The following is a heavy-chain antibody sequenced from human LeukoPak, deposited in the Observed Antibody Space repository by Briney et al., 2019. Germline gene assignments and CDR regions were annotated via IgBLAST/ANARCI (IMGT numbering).Heavy chain of an antibody. CDR1: GFTVSSNY. J-gene: IGHJ4*02. D-gene: IGHD3-22*01. CDR2: IYSDGST. CDR3: ARHRPGGSGYYDY. Sequence: GGSLRLSCAASGFTVSSNYMSWVRQAPGKGLEWVSVIYSDGSTYYADSVKGRFTISRHNSKNTLYLQMNSLRAEDTAVYYCARHRPGGSGYYDYWGQGTLVTVSS. V-gene: IGHV3-53*04.